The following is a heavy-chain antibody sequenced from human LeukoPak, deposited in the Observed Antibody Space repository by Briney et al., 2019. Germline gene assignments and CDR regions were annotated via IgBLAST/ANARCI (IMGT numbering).Heavy chain of an antibody. J-gene: IGHJ6*03. CDR3: ARAFEYSSSFYYYYYMDV. CDR1: GGSFSGYY. D-gene: IGHD6-6*01. V-gene: IGHV4-34*01. Sequence: SETLSLTCAVYGGSFSGYYWSWIRQPPGKGLEWIGYIYHSGSTYYNPSLKSRVTISVDRSKNQISLKLSSVTAADTAVYYCARAFEYSSSFYYYYYMDVWGKGTTVTVSS. CDR2: IYHSGST.